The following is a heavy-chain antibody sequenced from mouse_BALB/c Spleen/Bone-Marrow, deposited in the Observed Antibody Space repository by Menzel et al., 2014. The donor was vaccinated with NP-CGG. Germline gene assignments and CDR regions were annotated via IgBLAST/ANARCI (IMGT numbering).Heavy chain of an antibody. J-gene: IGHJ2*01. D-gene: IGHD1-1*01. V-gene: IGHV1S137*01. Sequence: VKLMESGAELVRPGVSVKISCKGSGYTFTDYAMHWVKQSHAKSLEWIGVISTYYGDASYNQKFKGKATLTVDKSSSSAYIELARLTSEDSAIYYCARESIYYYGSTLDYWGQGTTLTVSS. CDR2: ISTYYGDA. CDR1: GYTFTDYA. CDR3: ARESIYYYGSTLDY.